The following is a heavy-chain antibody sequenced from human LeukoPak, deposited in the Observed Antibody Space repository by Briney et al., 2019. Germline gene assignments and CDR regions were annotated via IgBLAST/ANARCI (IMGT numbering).Heavy chain of an antibody. J-gene: IGHJ4*02. D-gene: IGHD6-13*01. CDR2: IKSKTDGGTT. CDR1: GFTSGNPG. V-gene: IGHV3-15*07. CDR3: TTGQLVLPSHEYYFDY. Sequence: GGPLRLSWAASGFTSGNPGMNWVRQAPGKGREWSGGIKSKTDGGTTDYAAPVKGRFTISRDDSKNTLYLQMNSLKTEDTAVYYCTTGQLVLPSHEYYFDYWGQGTLVTVSS.